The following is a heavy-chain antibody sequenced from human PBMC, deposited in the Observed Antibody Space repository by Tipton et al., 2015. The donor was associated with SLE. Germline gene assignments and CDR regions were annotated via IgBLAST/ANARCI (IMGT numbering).Heavy chain of an antibody. Sequence: SLRLSCAASGFTFSNYWMSWVRQAPGKGLEWVANIKQDGSEKYYVDSVKGRFTISRDNAKNSLYLQMNSLRAEDTAVYYCARASADAAKVYWGQGTLVTVSS. CDR2: IKQDGSEK. CDR3: ARASADAAKVY. D-gene: IGHD6-25*01. J-gene: IGHJ4*02. CDR1: GFTFSNYW. V-gene: IGHV3-7*04.